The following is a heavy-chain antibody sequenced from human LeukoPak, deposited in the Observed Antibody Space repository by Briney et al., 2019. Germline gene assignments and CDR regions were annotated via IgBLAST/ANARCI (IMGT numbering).Heavy chain of an antibody. D-gene: IGHD4-17*01. CDR3: AKLGGKTAYGDEYYGMDV. Sequence: ASVKVSCKASGYTFTGYYMHWVRQAPGQGLEWMGWINPNSGGTNYAQKFQGRVTMTRDTSISTAYMELSRLRSDDTAVYYCAKLGGKTAYGDEYYGMDVWGQGTTVTVSS. V-gene: IGHV1-2*02. CDR2: INPNSGGT. CDR1: GYTFTGYY. J-gene: IGHJ6*02.